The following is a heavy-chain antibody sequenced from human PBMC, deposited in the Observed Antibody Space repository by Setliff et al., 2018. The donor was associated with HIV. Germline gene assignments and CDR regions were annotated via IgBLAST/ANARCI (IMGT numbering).Heavy chain of an antibody. CDR3: ARGFAGSVSHYYSYNMDV. CDR2: VYYSGST. J-gene: IGHJ6*03. CDR1: GGAVSGGNYY. V-gene: IGHV4-61*01. D-gene: IGHD3-10*01. Sequence: KASETLSLTCTVSGGAVSGGNYYWSWIRQPPGKALEWIGYVYYSGSTNYNPFLKSRVSMSVDMSKNQFSLKLSSVTAADTAVYYCARGFAGSVSHYYSYNMDVWGKGTTVTVSS.